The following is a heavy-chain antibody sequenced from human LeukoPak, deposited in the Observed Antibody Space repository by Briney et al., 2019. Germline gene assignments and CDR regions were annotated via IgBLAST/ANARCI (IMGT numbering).Heavy chain of an antibody. CDR3: ARGGAAAGTPFDY. V-gene: IGHV3-21*01. J-gene: IGHJ4*02. CDR2: ISSSSSYI. CDR1: GFTFSSYG. Sequence: GGSLRLSCAASGFTFSSYGLHWVRQAPGKGLEWVSSISSSSSYIYYADSVKGRFTISRDNAKNSLYLQMNSLRAEDAAVYYCARGGAAAGTPFDYWGQGTLVTVSS. D-gene: IGHD6-13*01.